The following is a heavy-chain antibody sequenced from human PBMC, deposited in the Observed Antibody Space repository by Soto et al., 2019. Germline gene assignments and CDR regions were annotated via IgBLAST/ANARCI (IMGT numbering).Heavy chain of an antibody. CDR2: ISAYNGNT. V-gene: IGHV1-18*01. D-gene: IGHD6-13*01. CDR3: ARTAAGIASWFYP. J-gene: IGHJ5*02. CDR1: GYTFTSYG. Sequence: GASVKVSCKASGYTFTSYGISWVRQAPGQGLEWMGWISAYNGNTNYAQKLQDRVTMTRDRSMSTAYMELRSLRSDDTAMYYCARTAAGIASWFYPWSQGTLVTVSS.